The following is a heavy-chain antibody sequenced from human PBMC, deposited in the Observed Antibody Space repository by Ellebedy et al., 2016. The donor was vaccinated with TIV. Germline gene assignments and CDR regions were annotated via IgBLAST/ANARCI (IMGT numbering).Heavy chain of an antibody. V-gene: IGHV3-73*01. J-gene: IGHJ4*02. CDR1: GFTFSDSA. CDR3: TRGSSDSSAYYYGY. Sequence: GGSLRLSCAASGFTFSDSAMHWARQASGKGLEWVGRIRSKANSYATAYAASVKGRFTISSGDSKNTAYLQMNSLETEDTAVYYCTRGSSDSSAYYYGYWGQGTLVTVSS. CDR2: IRSKANSYAT. D-gene: IGHD3-22*01.